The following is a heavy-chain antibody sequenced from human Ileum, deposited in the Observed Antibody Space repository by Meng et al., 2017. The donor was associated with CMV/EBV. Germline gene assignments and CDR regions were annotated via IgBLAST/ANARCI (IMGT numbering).Heavy chain of an antibody. CDR2: IIPIFGTA. V-gene: IGHV1-69*05. Sequence: SVTVSCKASGYTFTGHYMHWVRQAPGQGLEWMGGIIPIFGTANYAQKFQGRVTITTDESTSTAYMELSSLRSEDTAVYYCARGLTDDAFDIWGQGTMVTVSS. CDR3: ARGLTDDAFDI. D-gene: IGHD2-21*01. J-gene: IGHJ3*02. CDR1: GYTFTGHY.